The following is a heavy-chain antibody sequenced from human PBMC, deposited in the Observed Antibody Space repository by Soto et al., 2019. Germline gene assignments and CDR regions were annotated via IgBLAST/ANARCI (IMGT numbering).Heavy chain of an antibody. CDR1: GFTFSNAW. CDR3: THWNTVYYDSSAYYFLDY. D-gene: IGHD3-22*01. J-gene: IGHJ4*02. Sequence: EVQLVESGGGLVKPGGSLRLSCAASGFTFSNAWMNWVRQAPGKGLEWVGRIKSKTDGGTTDYAAPVKGRFTISRDDSKNTLYLQMNSLKTEDTPVYYCTHWNTVYYDSSAYYFLDYWGQGTLVTVSS. CDR2: IKSKTDGGTT. V-gene: IGHV3-15*07.